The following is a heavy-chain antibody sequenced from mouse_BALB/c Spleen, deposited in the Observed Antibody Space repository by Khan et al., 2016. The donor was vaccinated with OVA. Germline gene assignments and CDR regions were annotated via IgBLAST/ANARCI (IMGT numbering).Heavy chain of an antibody. D-gene: IGHD2-12*01. J-gene: IGHJ4*01. V-gene: IGHV2-6-1*01. CDR1: GFSLTNYG. CDR3: ARQTYYRYNIMDY. Sequence: QVQLKESGPGLVAPSQSLSITCTISGFSLTNYGVHWVRQPPGKGLEWLVVIWSDGSTTYNSALKSRLTISKDNSKSQVFLKMNSLQTDDTAVYFCARQTYYRYNIMDYWGQGTSVTVSS. CDR2: IWSDGST.